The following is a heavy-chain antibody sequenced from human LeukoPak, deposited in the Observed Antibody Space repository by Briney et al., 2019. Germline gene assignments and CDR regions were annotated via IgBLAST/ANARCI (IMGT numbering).Heavy chain of an antibody. V-gene: IGHV3-49*03. CDR2: IRSQIYGGQP. J-gene: IGHJ4*02. CDR1: ELTIITNG. Sequence: SLRCYCAASELTIITNGWTWLRPAPGKGWVGVGCIRSQIYGGQPEYDASVKGRFTISRDDSNGIAYLQMNSLKTEDTAVYYCTRDQTPYYWGQGTLVTVSS. CDR3: TRDQTPYY.